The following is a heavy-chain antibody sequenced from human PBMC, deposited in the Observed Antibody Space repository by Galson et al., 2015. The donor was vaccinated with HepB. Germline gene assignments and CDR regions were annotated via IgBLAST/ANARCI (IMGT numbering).Heavy chain of an antibody. CDR1: GFSFSNYA. Sequence: SLRLSCAASGFSFSNYAMNWARQAPGKGLEWVSAISGSGGSTYHADSVKGRFTISRDNSKNTLYLQMNSLRAEDTAVYYCAKPALQGSHQTQFDYWGQGTLVTVSS. J-gene: IGHJ4*02. D-gene: IGHD1-26*01. V-gene: IGHV3-23*01. CDR3: AKPALQGSHQTQFDY. CDR2: ISGSGGST.